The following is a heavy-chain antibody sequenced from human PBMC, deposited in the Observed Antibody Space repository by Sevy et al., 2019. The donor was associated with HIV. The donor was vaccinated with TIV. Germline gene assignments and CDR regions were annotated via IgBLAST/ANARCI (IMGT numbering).Heavy chain of an antibody. J-gene: IGHJ4*02. CDR2: ISSSSYI. Sequence: GGSLRLSCAASGFTFSSYSMNWVRQAPGKGLEWVSSISSSSYIYYADPAKGRFTIARDNAKNSLYLQMNSLGAEDTAVYYWARAELGWGQGTLVTVSS. D-gene: IGHD7-27*01. CDR1: GFTFSSYS. CDR3: ARAELG. V-gene: IGHV3-21*01.